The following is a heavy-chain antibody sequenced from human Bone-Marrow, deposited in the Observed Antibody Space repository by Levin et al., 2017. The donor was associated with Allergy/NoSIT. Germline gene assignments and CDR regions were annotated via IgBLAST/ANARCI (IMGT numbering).Heavy chain of an antibody. J-gene: IGHJ4*02. CDR1: GYSIGNGYY. Sequence: SETLSLTCAVSGYSIGNGYYWGWIRQPPGKGLEWIGSISHSGSTYYNPSLKSRVTMSVDTSKNQFSLKLSSVTAADTAIHYCARGYCSVTNCHVGRGVFDFWGQGTLVTVSS. V-gene: IGHV4-38-2*01. D-gene: IGHD2-15*01. CDR3: ARGYCSVTNCHVGRGVFDF. CDR2: ISHSGST.